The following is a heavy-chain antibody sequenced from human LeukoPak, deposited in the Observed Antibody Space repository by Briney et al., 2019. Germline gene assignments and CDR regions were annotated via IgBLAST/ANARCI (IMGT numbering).Heavy chain of an antibody. CDR2: INHSGST. V-gene: IGHV4-38-2*02. J-gene: IGHJ3*02. CDR3: ARVFGGWLGMANAFDI. Sequence: SETLSLTCTVSGYSISTGYYWSWIRQPPGKGLEWIGEINHSGSTNYNPSLKSRVTISVDTSKNQFSLKLSSVTAADTAVYYCARVFGGWLGMANAFDIWGQGTMVTVSS. CDR1: GYSISTGYY. D-gene: IGHD3-3*01.